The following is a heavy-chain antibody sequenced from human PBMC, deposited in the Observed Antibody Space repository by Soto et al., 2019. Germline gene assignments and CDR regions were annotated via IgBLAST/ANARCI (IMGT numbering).Heavy chain of an antibody. CDR1: GYSVSSSDYY. CDR2: MLYSGLT. D-gene: IGHD2-15*01. CDR3: APLSVSLSGPYGIHV. V-gene: IGHV4-39*01. J-gene: IGHJ6*02. Sequence: SETLSLTCSVSGYSVSSSDYYWAWIRQSPGKGLEWIGSMLYSGLTYYNPSLKSRVTLSVDTSKNQFSVRLNSVTASDTAVYYCAPLSVSLSGPYGIHVWGQGTTVTVSS.